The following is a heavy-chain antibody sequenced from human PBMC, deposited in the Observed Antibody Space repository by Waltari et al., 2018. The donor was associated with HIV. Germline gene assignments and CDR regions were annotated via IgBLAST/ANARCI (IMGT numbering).Heavy chain of an antibody. CDR3: AREGRDFYDSSGFYLY. CDR2: IYTSGST. Sequence: QVQLQESGPGLVKPSQTLSLTCTVSGDYILSGSYSWTWIRQSAGKGLEWIGRIYTSGSTKYNPSLKSRVTMSIDTSKNQFSLKLISLTAADTAVYYCAREGRDFYDSSGFYLYWGQGTLVAVSS. CDR1: GDYILSGSYS. V-gene: IGHV4-61*02. D-gene: IGHD3-22*01. J-gene: IGHJ4*02.